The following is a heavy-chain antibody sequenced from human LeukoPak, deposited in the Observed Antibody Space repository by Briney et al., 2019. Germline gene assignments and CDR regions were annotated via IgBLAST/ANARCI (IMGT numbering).Heavy chain of an antibody. CDR3: ARERSGYSLFDY. D-gene: IGHD3-22*01. CDR1: GYSISSGYY. J-gene: IGHJ4*02. CDR2: IHHSGST. V-gene: IGHV4-38-2*02. Sequence: SETLSLTCTVSGYSISSGYYWGWIRPPPGKGLEWIGSIHHSGSTYYNASHKSRATIAVDTSKNQISLKLSSVTAADTAVYYCARERSGYSLFDYWGQGTLVTVSS.